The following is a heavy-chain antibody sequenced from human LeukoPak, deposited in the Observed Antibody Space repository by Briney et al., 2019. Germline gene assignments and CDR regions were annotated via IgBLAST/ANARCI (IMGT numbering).Heavy chain of an antibody. CDR2: ISAGGGST. CDR1: GFTFNSYE. CDR3: AKGDPPTYYDILTGQDY. D-gene: IGHD3-9*01. J-gene: IGHJ4*02. Sequence: GGSLRLSCAASGFTFNSYEMNWVRQAPGEGLEWVAGISAGGGSTYYADSVKGRFTISRDNSKNMLYLQLNSLRAEDTAVYYCAKGDPPTYYDILTGQDYWGQGTLVTVSS. V-gene: IGHV3-23*01.